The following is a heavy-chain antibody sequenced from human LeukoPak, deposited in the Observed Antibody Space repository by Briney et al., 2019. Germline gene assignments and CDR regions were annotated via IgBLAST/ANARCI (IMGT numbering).Heavy chain of an antibody. CDR1: GYTLTELS. J-gene: IGHJ4*02. V-gene: IGHV1-24*01. CDR2: FDPEDGET. Sequence: ASVKVSCKVSGYTLTELSMHWVRQAPGKGLEWMGGFDPEDGETIYAQKFQGRVTMTEDTSTDTAYMELSSLRSEDTAVYYCATGPLMSFADYYGSGSHHYWGQGTLVTVSS. CDR3: ATGPLMSFADYYGSGSHHY. D-gene: IGHD3-10*01.